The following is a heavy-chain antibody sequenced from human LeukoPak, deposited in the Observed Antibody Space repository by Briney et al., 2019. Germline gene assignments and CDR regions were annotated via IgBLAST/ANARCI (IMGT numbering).Heavy chain of an antibody. D-gene: IGHD3-10*01. Sequence: GGSLRLSCAASGFTLSTYTMNWVRQAPGKGLEWVSAISRSGGSTYYADSVKGRFTISRDNSKNTLYLQMNSLRAEDTAVYYCARGVYGSGSAADYWGQGTLVTVSS. V-gene: IGHV3-23*01. CDR2: ISRSGGST. CDR1: GFTLSTYT. CDR3: ARGVYGSGSAADY. J-gene: IGHJ4*02.